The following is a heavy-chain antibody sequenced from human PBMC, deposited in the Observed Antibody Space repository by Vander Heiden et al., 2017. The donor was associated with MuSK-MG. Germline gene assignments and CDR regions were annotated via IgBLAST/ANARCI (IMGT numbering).Heavy chain of an antibody. D-gene: IGHD3-10*01. CDR1: GGSISRYS. CDR2: IYTTGST. V-gene: IGHV4-4*07. CDR3: AGERTWFVIDY. Sequence: QVQLQESGPGLVKPSETLSLTCSVSGGSISRYSWSWIRQPAGKGLEWMGRIYTTGSTNYNPSLKSRVTVSVDTSKNQFSLKLTSVTAADTAVYYCAGERTWFVIDYWGQGTLVTVSS. J-gene: IGHJ4*02.